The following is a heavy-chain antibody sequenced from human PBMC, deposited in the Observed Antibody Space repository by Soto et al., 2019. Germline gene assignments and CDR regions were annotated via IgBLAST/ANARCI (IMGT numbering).Heavy chain of an antibody. J-gene: IGHJ4*02. CDR2: LDPDNDET. CDR1: GYSLTELS. V-gene: IGHV1-24*01. D-gene: IGHD3-10*01. Sequence: ASVKVSCKVSGYSLTELSMHWVRQASGKGLEWMGGLDPDNDETIYAQKFQGRVTMTEDTSADTAYMELSSLRSEDTAVYYCASGGVLWFRVLSVDFDYWGKATLVTVSS. CDR3: ASGGVLWFRVLSVDFDY.